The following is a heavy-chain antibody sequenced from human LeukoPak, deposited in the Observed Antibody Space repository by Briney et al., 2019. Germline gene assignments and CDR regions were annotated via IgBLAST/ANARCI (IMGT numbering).Heavy chain of an antibody. J-gene: IGHJ4*02. V-gene: IGHV1-2*02. Sequence: ASVKVSCKASGYTFTGYYIHWVRQAPGQGLEWMGWINPNTGGTNYAQRFQGRVTMTRDTSINAAYMELTRLTSDDTAVYYCATDPCSGGTCSMYHLDYRGQGTLVTVSS. D-gene: IGHD2-15*01. CDR3: ATDPCSGGTCSMYHLDY. CDR2: INPNTGGT. CDR1: GYTFTGYY.